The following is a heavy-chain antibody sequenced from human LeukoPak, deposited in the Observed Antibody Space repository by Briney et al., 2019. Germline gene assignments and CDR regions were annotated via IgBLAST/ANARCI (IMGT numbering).Heavy chain of an antibody. CDR2: ISGSGGST. CDR1: GFTFSSYG. D-gene: IGHD4-17*01. J-gene: IGHJ4*02. CDR3: AKDHSRGSVTTSGIFDN. V-gene: IGHV3-23*01. Sequence: GGSLRLSCAASGFTFSSYGMSWVRQAPGKGLEWVSGISGSGGSTWYADSVKGRFTISRDNSKNTLYLQMNSLRAEDSAVYYCAKDHSRGSVTTSGIFDNWGQGTLVTVSS.